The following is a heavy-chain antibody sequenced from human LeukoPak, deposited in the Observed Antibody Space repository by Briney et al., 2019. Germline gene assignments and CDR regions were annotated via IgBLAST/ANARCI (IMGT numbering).Heavy chain of an antibody. D-gene: IGHD6-13*01. CDR1: GYTFTSYY. Sequence: ASVKVSCKASGYTFTSYYMHWVRQAPGQGLEWMGIINPSGGSTSYAQKFQGRVTMTTDTSTSTAYMELRSLRSDDTAVYYCARPIVAAGSNWFDPWGQGTLVSVSS. J-gene: IGHJ5*02. CDR3: ARPIVAAGSNWFDP. CDR2: INPSGGST. V-gene: IGHV1-46*01.